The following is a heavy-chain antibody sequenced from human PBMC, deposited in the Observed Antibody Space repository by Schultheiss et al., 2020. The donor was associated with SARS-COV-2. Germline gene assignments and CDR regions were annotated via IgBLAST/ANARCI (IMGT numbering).Heavy chain of an antibody. CDR2: MRFAGSS. Sequence: SETLSLTCSVSGASVSTVNFYWAWIRLPPGKGLELIGYMRFAGSSNYNPPLKSRVSMSADTSKNQFSLKLSSVTAADTAVYYCARGIRTMPLANWGQGTLVTVSS. V-gene: IGHV4-61*01. CDR3: ARGIRTMPLAN. D-gene: IGHD2-2*01. CDR1: GASVSTVNFY. J-gene: IGHJ4*02.